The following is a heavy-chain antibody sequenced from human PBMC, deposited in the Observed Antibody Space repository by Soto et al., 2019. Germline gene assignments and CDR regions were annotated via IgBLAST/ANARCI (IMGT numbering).Heavy chain of an antibody. Sequence: EVHLLESGGALVLLGGSRRLSCAAPGFAFNDFALSWVRQAQGKGPEWLSTISGSGDKTFHSDSVKGRFDISRDNSNNKMFLQMNSLRAEDTAIYYCAKGASHAPFEKWGRGTLVTVSS. V-gene: IGHV3-23*01. J-gene: IGHJ4*02. CDR1: GFAFNDFA. CDR3: AKGASHAPFEK. CDR2: ISGSGDKT.